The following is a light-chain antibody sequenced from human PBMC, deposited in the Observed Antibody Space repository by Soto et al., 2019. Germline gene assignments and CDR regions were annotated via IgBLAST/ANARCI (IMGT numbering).Light chain of an antibody. CDR1: QSVSSNY. CDR2: GAS. V-gene: IGKV3-20*01. J-gene: IGKJ1*01. Sequence: EIVLTQSPGTLSLSPGERATLSCRASQSVSSNYLAWYQRKPGQPHRLLIYGASSRATDIPNRFSGSWSGTDCTLTITRLEPEDFAEYFFQQYGGSPPTFGQGTKVEIK. CDR3: QQYGGSPPT.